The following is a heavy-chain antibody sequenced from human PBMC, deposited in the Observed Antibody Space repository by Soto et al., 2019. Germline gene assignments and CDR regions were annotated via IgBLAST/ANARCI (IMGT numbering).Heavy chain of an antibody. CDR1: GYTFTSYG. Sequence: QVQLVQSGAEVKKPGASVKVSCKTSGYTFTSYGISWVRQAPGQGLEWMGWISPYNGNTSYAQKLQGRVTMTTDTPTNTAYMELRSLRSDDTAVYYCAMYSRSILDYWGQGTLVTVSS. J-gene: IGHJ4*02. CDR2: ISPYNGNT. V-gene: IGHV1-18*04. CDR3: AMYSRSILDY. D-gene: IGHD6-13*01.